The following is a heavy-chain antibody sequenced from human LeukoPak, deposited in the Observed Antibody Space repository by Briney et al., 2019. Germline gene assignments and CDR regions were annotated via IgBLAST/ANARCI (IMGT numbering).Heavy chain of an antibody. J-gene: IGHJ4*02. Sequence: GGSLRLSCAASGFTLSNYAMGWVRQAPGKGLEWVSSISGSGGSTYEAENVKGRFTISRDNSKNTLYLQMNSLRDEDTATYHCAAGYSSGWYVRYFDYWGQGTLVTVSS. V-gene: IGHV3-23*01. CDR2: ISGSGGST. D-gene: IGHD6-19*01. CDR3: AAGYSSGWYVRYFDY. CDR1: GFTLSNYA.